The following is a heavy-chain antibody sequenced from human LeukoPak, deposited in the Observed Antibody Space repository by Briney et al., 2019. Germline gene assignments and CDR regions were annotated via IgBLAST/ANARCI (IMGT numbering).Heavy chain of an antibody. CDR3: ARGLPIPAAGIPSDY. CDR1: GFTFSSYS. J-gene: IGHJ4*02. Sequence: GGSLRLSCAASGFTFSSYSMNWVRQAPGKGLEWVSYISSSSSTIYYADSVKGRFTISRDNAKNSLYLQMNSLRSEDTAVYYCARGLPIPAAGIPSDYWGQGTLVTVSS. V-gene: IGHV3-48*01. CDR2: ISSSSSTI. D-gene: IGHD2-2*01.